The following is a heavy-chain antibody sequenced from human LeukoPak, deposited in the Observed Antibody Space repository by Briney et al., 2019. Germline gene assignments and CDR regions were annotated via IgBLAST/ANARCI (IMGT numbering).Heavy chain of an antibody. CDR3: ARTGDWSYFDY. CDR1: GFTFSSYAM. D-gene: IGHD2-21*02. J-gene: IGHJ4*02. Sequence: GSLRLSCAASGFTFSSYAMSWVRQAPGKGLEWIGEIYHSGSTNYNPSLKSRVTISVDKSKNQFSLKLSSVTAADTAVYYCARTGDWSYFDYWGQGTLVTVSS. V-gene: IGHV4-4*02. CDR2: IYHSGST.